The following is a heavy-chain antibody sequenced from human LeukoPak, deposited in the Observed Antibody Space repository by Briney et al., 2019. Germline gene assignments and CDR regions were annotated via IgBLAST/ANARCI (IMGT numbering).Heavy chain of an antibody. CDR3: ARVYSGSYALPHYYYYYYMDV. Sequence: ASVKVSCKASGYTFTGYGISWVRQAPGQGLEWMGWISAYNGNTNYAQKLQGRVTMTTDTSTSTAYMELRSLRSDDTAVYYCARVYSGSYALPHYYYYYYMDVWGKGTTVTVSS. CDR2: ISAYNGNT. CDR1: GYTFTGYG. J-gene: IGHJ6*03. D-gene: IGHD1-26*01. V-gene: IGHV1-18*01.